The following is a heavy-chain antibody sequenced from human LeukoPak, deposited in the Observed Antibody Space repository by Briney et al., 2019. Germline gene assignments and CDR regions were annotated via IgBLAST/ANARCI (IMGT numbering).Heavy chain of an antibody. CDR1: GGTFSSYA. CDR2: IIPILGIA. Sequence: SVKVSCKASGGTFSSYAISWVRQAPGQGLEWMGRIIPILGIANYAQKFQGRVTITADKSTSTAYMELSSLRSEDTAVYYCAREQLVEHYYDSSGQGPGDFDYWGQGTLVTVSS. CDR3: AREQLVEHYYDSSGQGPGDFDY. J-gene: IGHJ4*02. V-gene: IGHV1-69*04. D-gene: IGHD3-22*01.